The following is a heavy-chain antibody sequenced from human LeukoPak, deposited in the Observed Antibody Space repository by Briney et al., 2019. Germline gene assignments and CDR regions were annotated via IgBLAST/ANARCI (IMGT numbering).Heavy chain of an antibody. Sequence: GGSLRLSCEASGINLSTYWMSWVRQAPGKGLEWVAYIKHDGSEKYYVDSVKGRFTISRDNAKNSLYLQMNSLRAEDTAVYYCARRGVLDYWGQGTLVTVSS. CDR2: IKHDGSEK. CDR3: ARRGVLDY. D-gene: IGHD3-10*01. CDR1: GINLSTYW. J-gene: IGHJ4*02. V-gene: IGHV3-7*03.